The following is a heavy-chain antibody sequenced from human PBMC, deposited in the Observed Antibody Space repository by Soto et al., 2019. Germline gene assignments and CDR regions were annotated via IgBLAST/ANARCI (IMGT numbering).Heavy chain of an antibody. Sequence: GVALRLCCADPCCTYSNYSMNWVRQAPGKGLEWVSSISSSSSYIYYADSVKGRFTISRDNAKNSLYLQMNSLRAEDTAVYYCARDDCSRTIRYPQSCFDLRGQGPLVTLS. J-gene: IGHJ5*02. CDR2: ISSSSSYI. CDR3: ARDDCSRTIRYPQSCFDL. V-gene: IGHV3-21*01. CDR1: CCTYSNYS. D-gene: IGHD2-2*01.